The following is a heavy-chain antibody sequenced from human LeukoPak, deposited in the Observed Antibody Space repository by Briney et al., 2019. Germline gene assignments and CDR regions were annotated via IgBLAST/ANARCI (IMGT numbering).Heavy chain of an antibody. CDR3: TTDKGYYDSSGYYYPAFDI. Sequence: PGGSLRLSCAASGFTFSNAWMSWVRQAPGKGLEWVGRIKSKTDGGTTDYAAPVKGRFTISRDDSKNTLYLQMNSLKTEDTAVYYCTTDKGYYDSSGYYYPAFDIWGQGTMVTVSS. CDR2: IKSKTDGGTT. CDR1: GFTFSNAW. J-gene: IGHJ3*02. V-gene: IGHV3-15*01. D-gene: IGHD3-22*01.